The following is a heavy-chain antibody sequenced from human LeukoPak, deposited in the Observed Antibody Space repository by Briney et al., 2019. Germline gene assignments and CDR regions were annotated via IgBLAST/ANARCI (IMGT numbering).Heavy chain of an antibody. CDR3: ARDDNTVVAFDY. Sequence: PGGSLRLSCAAFGFTFSSYWMSWVRQAPGKGLEWVANIKQDGSEKYYVDSVKGRFTISRDNAKNSLYLQMNSLRAEDTAVYYCARDDNTVVAFDYWGQGTLVTVSS. J-gene: IGHJ4*02. CDR1: GFTFSSYW. V-gene: IGHV3-7*01. CDR2: IKQDGSEK. D-gene: IGHD4-23*01.